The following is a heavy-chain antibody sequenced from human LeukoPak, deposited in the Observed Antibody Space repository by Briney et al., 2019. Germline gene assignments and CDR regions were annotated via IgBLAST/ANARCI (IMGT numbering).Heavy chain of an antibody. CDR1: GGSISSYY. CDR2: IYYSGTT. Sequence: SETLSLTCTVSGGSISSYYWSWIRQPPGKGLEWIGNIYYSGTTTYNPSLKSRVTISIDTSKNQFSLKLRSVTATDTAVYYCARHKLGSGPFFDYWGQGTLVTVSS. J-gene: IGHJ4*02. D-gene: IGHD6-19*01. V-gene: IGHV4-59*08. CDR3: ARHKLGSGPFFDY.